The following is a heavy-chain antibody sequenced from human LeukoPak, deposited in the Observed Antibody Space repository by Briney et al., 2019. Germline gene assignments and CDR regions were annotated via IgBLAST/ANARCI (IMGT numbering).Heavy chain of an antibody. CDR1: GFTFSTYA. J-gene: IGHJ6*03. CDR2: ISGSGGST. V-gene: IGHV3-23*01. CDR3: AKGDPTAARSIYYYYYMDV. Sequence: PGGSLRLSCAASGFTFSTYAMSWVRQAPGKGLEWVSAISGSGGSTFYADSVKGRFTISRDNSKNTLYLQMNSLRAEDTAVYYCAKGDPTAARSIYYYYYMDVWGKGTTVTVSS. D-gene: IGHD6-6*01.